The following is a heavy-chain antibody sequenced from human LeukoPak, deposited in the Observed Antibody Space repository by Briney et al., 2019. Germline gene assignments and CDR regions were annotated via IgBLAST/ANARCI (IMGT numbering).Heavy chain of an antibody. CDR1: GFTFSSYS. J-gene: IGHJ4*02. V-gene: IGHV3-23*01. CDR3: AKEPQGTGYFDY. Sequence: GGSLRLSCAASGFTFSSYSMNWVRQAPGKGLEWVSAISGSGGSTYYADSVKGRFTISRDNSKNTLYLQMNSLRAEDTAVYYCAKEPQGTGYFDYWGQGTLVTVSS. D-gene: IGHD3/OR15-3a*01. CDR2: ISGSGGST.